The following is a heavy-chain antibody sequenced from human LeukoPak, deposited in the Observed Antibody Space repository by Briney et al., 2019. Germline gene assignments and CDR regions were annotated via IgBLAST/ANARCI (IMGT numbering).Heavy chain of an antibody. CDR3: ASEGYLHNWFDP. Sequence: ASVKVSCKASGYTFTSYYMHWVRQAPGQGLEWMGIINPSGGSTSYAQKFQGRVTMTRDMFTSTVYMELSSLRSEDTAVYYCASEGYLHNWFDPWGQGTLVTVSS. V-gene: IGHV1-46*01. CDR1: GYTFTSYY. D-gene: IGHD1-26*01. CDR2: INPSGGST. J-gene: IGHJ5*02.